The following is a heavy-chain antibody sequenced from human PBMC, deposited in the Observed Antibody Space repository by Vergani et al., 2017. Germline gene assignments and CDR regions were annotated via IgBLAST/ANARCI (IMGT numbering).Heavy chain of an antibody. Sequence: QVQLVQSGAEVKKPGSSVQVSCKASGGTFSSYATSWVRQAPGQGLEWMGGIIPIFGTANYAQKFQGRVTMTADESTSTAYMELGSLRSEDTAVYYCARGGTVVTPIVYWGQGTLVTVSS. D-gene: IGHD4-23*01. CDR3: ARGGTVVTPIVY. J-gene: IGHJ4*02. CDR2: IIPIFGTA. V-gene: IGHV1-69*01. CDR1: GGTFSSYA.